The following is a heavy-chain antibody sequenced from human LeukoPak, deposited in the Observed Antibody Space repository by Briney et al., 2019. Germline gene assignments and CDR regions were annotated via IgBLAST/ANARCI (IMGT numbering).Heavy chain of an antibody. CDR3: AVLTLTPNYFDP. V-gene: IGHV4-4*02. D-gene: IGHD3-9*01. Sequence: PSETLSLTCAVSGGSISSNKWWSWVRQSPGKGLQWIGEIYHSGRTNYSPALESRVTISVDKSKNQFSLNLTSVTAADTAVYYCAVLTLTPNYFDPWGQGILVTVSS. J-gene: IGHJ5*02. CDR1: GGSISSNKW. CDR2: IYHSGRT.